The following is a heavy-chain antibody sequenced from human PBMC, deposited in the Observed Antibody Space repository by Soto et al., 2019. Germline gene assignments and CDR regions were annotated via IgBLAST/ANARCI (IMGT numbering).Heavy chain of an antibody. D-gene: IGHD3-3*01. V-gene: IGHV4-34*01. J-gene: IGHJ5*02. Sequence: SETLSLTCAVYGGSFSGYYWSWIRQPPGKGLEWIGEINHSGSTNYNPSLKSRVTISVDTSKNQFSLKLSSVTAADTAVYYCARVGIRFVEWLGGSIRWFDPWGQGTLVTVSS. CDR3: ARVGIRFVEWLGGSIRWFDP. CDR2: INHSGST. CDR1: GGSFSGYY.